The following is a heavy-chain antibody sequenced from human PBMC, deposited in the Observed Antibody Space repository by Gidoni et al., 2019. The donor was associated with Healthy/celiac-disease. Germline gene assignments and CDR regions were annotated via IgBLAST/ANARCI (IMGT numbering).Heavy chain of an antibody. J-gene: IGHJ4*02. V-gene: IGHV1-2*02. Sequence: QVQLVQSGAEVKKPGASVKVSCTASGYTFTGYYMHWVRQAPGQGLEWMGWINPNSGGTNYAQKFQGRVTMTRDTSISTAYMELSRLRSDDTAVYYCARGVTMVRGVIISPYFDYWGQGTLVTVSS. CDR3: ARGVTMVRGVIISPYFDY. D-gene: IGHD3-10*01. CDR1: GYTFTGYY. CDR2: INPNSGGT.